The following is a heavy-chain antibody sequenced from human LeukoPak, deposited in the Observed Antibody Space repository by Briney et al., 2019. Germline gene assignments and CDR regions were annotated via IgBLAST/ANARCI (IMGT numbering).Heavy chain of an antibody. CDR1: GYTFTGYY. CDR2: INPNSGST. J-gene: IGHJ4*02. D-gene: IGHD6-19*01. CDR3: ARERASSGWFN. Sequence: ASVKVSCKASGYTFTGYYMHWVRQAPGQGLEWMGWINPNSGSTSYAQKFQGRVTMTRDTSTSTVYMELSSLRSEDTAVYYCARERASSGWFNWGQGTLVTVSS. V-gene: IGHV1-46*01.